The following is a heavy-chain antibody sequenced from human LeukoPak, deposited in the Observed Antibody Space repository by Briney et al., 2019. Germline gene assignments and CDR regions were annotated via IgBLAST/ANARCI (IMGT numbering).Heavy chain of an antibody. D-gene: IGHD4-17*01. Sequence: GGSLRLSCAASGFTVSSNYMNWVRQAPGKGLEWVSIIYSGGSTYYAYSVKGRFTSSRDNSKNTLYLQMNSLRAEVKAVYYCAKRDDSGDYFDYRGQGTLVTVSS. J-gene: IGHJ4*02. CDR3: AKRDDSGDYFDY. CDR1: GFTVSSNY. V-gene: IGHV3-66*01. CDR2: IYSGGST.